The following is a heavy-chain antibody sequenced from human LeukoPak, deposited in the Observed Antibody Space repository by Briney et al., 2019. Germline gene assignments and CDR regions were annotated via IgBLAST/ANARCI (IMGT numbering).Heavy chain of an antibody. V-gene: IGHV3-64*01. J-gene: IGHJ4*02. CDR2: ICSNGGST. CDR1: GFSFSSYA. D-gene: IGHD2-2*02. CDR3: ARAKGYCSTTSCYTFDY. Sequence: GGSLRLSCAASGFSFSSYAMHWVRQAPGKGLEYVSGICSNGGSTYYANSVKGRFTISRDNSKNTLNLQMGSLRAEDMAVYYCARAKGYCSTTSCYTFDYWGQGTLVTVSS.